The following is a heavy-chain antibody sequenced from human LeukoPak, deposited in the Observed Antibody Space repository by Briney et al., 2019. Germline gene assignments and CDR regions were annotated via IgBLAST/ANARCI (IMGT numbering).Heavy chain of an antibody. D-gene: IGHD6-6*01. Sequence: QPGGSLRRSCAASGFTFSSYWMHWVRQAPGKGLVWVSRINTDGSSTSYADSVKGRFTISRDNAKNTLYLQMNSLRAEDTAVYYCARVRGRPAPFDYWGQGTLVTVSS. CDR1: GFTFSSYW. CDR2: INTDGSST. J-gene: IGHJ4*02. V-gene: IGHV3-74*01. CDR3: ARVRGRPAPFDY.